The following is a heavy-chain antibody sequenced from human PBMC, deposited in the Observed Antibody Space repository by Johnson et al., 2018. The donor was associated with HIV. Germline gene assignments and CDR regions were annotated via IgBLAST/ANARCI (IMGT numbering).Heavy chain of an antibody. Sequence: VQLVESGGGVVRPGGSLRLSCEGSGFSFDDYGMNWVRQGPGKGLEWVSGVKWNGGSTGYADSVKGRFSISRDNAKNSLYLQMNSLRAEDTALYYCAREGVSPANAFDIWGQGTLVTVSS. CDR1: GFSFDDYG. V-gene: IGHV3-20*04. CDR2: VKWNGGST. D-gene: IGHD5/OR15-5a*01. J-gene: IGHJ3*02. CDR3: AREGVSPANAFDI.